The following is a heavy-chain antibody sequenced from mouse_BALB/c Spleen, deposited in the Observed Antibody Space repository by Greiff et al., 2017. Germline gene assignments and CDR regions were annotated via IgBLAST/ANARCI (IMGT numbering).Heavy chain of an antibody. J-gene: IGHJ4*01. D-gene: IGHD1-1*02. CDR1: GYSFTDYI. V-gene: IGHV1-39*01. Sequence: VQLQQTGPELVKPGASVKISCKASGYSFTDYIMLWVKQSHGKSLEWIGNINPYYGSTSYNLKFKGKATLTVDKSSSTAYMQLNSLTSEDSAVYYCARDYGYYAMDYWGQGTSVTVSS. CDR3: ARDYGYYAMDY. CDR2: INPYYGST.